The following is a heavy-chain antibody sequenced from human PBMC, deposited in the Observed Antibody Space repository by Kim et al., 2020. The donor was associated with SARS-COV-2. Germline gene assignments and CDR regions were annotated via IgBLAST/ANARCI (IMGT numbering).Heavy chain of an antibody. CDR1: GGSFSGYY. CDR2: INHSGST. V-gene: IGHV4-34*01. D-gene: IGHD3-16*01. J-gene: IGHJ6*03. CDR3: ARGPGLQRNLSTRRVRLGYMDV. Sequence: SETLSLTCAVYGGSFSGYYWSWIRQPPGKGLEWIGEINHSGSTNYNPSLKSRVTISVDTSKNQFSLKLSSVTAADTAVYYCARGPGLQRNLSTRRVRLGYMDVWGKGTTVTVSS.